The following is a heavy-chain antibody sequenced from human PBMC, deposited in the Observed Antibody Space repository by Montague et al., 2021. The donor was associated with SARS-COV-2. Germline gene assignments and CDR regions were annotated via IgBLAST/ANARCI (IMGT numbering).Heavy chain of an antibody. CDR2: TYYRSKWYN. Sequence: CAISGDSVSSNTATWNWIRQSPSRGLEWLGRTYYRSKWYNDYAISLKGRITINPDTSKNQFSLQLSSVAPEDTAVFYCARTTTRMLYPENAFDIWGQGTMVTVSS. CDR1: GDSVSSNTAT. CDR3: ARTTTRMLYPENAFDI. J-gene: IGHJ3*02. D-gene: IGHD2-15*01. V-gene: IGHV6-1*01.